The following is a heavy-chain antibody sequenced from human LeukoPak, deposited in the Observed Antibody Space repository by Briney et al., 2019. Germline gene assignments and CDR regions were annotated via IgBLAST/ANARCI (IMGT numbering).Heavy chain of an antibody. CDR2: FDPEDGET. D-gene: IGHD3-10*01. V-gene: IGHV1-24*01. Sequence: GASVKVSCKVSGYTLTELSMHWVRQAPGKGLEWMGGFDPEDGETIYAQKFQGRVTMTEDTSTDTAYMELSSLRSEDTAVYYCATDGSGSYCNVYYFDYWGQGTLVTVSS. CDR1: GYTLTELS. J-gene: IGHJ4*02. CDR3: ATDGSGSYCNVYYFDY.